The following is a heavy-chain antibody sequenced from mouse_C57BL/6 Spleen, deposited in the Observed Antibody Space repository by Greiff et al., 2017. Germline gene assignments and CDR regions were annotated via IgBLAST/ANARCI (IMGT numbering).Heavy chain of an antibody. J-gene: IGHJ2*01. V-gene: IGHV5-16*01. CDR3: ARDGYYGSSLLDY. Sequence: EVKVVESEGGLVQPGSSMKLSCTASGFTFSDYYMAWVRQVPEKGLEWVANINYDGSSTYYLDSLKSRFIISRDNAKNILYLQMSSLKSEDTATYYCARDGYYGSSLLDYWGQGTTLTVSS. CDR2: INYDGSST. CDR1: GFTFSDYY. D-gene: IGHD1-1*01.